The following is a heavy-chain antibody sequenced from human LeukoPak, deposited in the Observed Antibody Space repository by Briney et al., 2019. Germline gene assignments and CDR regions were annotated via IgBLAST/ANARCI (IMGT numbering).Heavy chain of an antibody. J-gene: IGHJ4*02. V-gene: IGHV3-7*01. Sequence: GGSLRLSCAASGFTFSNYWMSWVRQAPGKGLEWVANIKQDGSENFCVDSVKGRFTISRDNAKKSLYLQMNSLRVEDTAVYYCARVQGSSGPGIFEYWGQGTLVTVSS. CDR2: IKQDGSEN. CDR1: GFTFSNYW. D-gene: IGHD6-19*01. CDR3: ARVQGSSGPGIFEY.